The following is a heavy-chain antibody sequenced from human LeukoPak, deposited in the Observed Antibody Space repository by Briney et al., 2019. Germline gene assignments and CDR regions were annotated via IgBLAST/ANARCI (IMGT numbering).Heavy chain of an antibody. J-gene: IGHJ3*02. CDR1: GDTFTSYG. CDR2: LGAYNGNT. V-gene: IGHV1-18*01. Sequence: ASVKVSCKASGDTFTSYGIRRVRQAPGEGLEWMGWLGAYNGNTNYAQKLQGRVTMTTDTSTSTAYMELRSLRSDDTAVYYCARDRGDGYNDAFDIWGQGTMVTVSS. CDR3: ARDRGDGYNDAFDI. D-gene: IGHD5-24*01.